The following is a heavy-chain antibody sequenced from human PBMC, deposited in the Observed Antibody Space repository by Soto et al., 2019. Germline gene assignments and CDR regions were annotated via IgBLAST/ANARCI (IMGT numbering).Heavy chain of an antibody. CDR2: ISYDRSNK. J-gene: IGHJ4*02. CDR3: ARHPVIDIVVPPDY. D-gene: IGHD2-15*01. Sequence: WGSLRLSCAASGFTFSTYAMHWVRQSPGQGAAWVAVISYDRSNKPYAASLKCSSTISRDNSQNTLYLQMNRLRAEDTGVYYCARHPVIDIVVPPDYWGQGSLVPVS. CDR1: GFTFSTYA. V-gene: IGHV3-30*04.